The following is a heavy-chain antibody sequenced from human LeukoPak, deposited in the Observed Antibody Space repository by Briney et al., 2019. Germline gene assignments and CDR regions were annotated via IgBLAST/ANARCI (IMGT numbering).Heavy chain of an antibody. Sequence: GGSLRLSCAASGLTFGDHFLDWVCQAPGKGLEWVSYISGSSSSIYYADSVKGRFTISRDNARNSLYLQMNSLRDGDTAVYYCAQAGRQYYFDYWGQGTLVTVSS. CDR3: AQAGRQYYFDY. V-gene: IGHV3-48*02. D-gene: IGHD6-19*01. CDR2: ISGSSSSI. CDR1: GLTFGDHF. J-gene: IGHJ4*02.